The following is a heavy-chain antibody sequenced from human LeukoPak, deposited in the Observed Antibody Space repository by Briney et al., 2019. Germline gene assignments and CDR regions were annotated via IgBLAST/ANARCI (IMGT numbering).Heavy chain of an antibody. CDR2: IGGSGDST. CDR3: AKDSDQTQWLRAAYFDY. V-gene: IGHV3-23*01. J-gene: IGHJ4*02. D-gene: IGHD5-12*01. Sequence: GGPLRLSCAASGFTFSSYAMSWVRQAPGKGRGWVLAIGGSGDSTSYADSGKGRFTISRDNSKNTLYLQMNSLRAEDTAVYYCAKDSDQTQWLRAAYFDYWGQGTLVTVSS. CDR1: GFTFSSYA.